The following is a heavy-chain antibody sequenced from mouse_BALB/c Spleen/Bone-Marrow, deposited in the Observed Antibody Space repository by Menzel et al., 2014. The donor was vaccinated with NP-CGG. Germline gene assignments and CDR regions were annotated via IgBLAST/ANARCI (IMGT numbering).Heavy chain of an antibody. J-gene: IGHJ3*01. CDR2: IDPANGNP. CDR3: ARSGGYDNYLALFAH. D-gene: IGHD2-10*02. Sequence: EVQRVESGAELVKPGASVKLSCTASGFNIKDTYMHWVKQRPEQGLEWIGRIDPANGNPKYDPKFQGKATITADTSSNTAYLQLSSLTSEDTAVYYCARSGGYDNYLALFAHRRPGTPVTPSA. CDR1: GFNIKDTY. V-gene: IGHV14-3*02.